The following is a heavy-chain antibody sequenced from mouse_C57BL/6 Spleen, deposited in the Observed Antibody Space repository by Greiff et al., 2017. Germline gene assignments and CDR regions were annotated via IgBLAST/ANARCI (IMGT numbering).Heavy chain of an antibody. V-gene: IGHV1-64*01. CDR3: ARGGYYDFPWY. Sequence: QVQLQQPGAELVKPGASVKLSCKASGYTFTSYWMHWVKQRPGQGLEWIGMIHPNSGSTNYNEKFKSKATLTVDKSSSTAYMQLGSLTSEDSAVYYCARGGYYDFPWYWGQGTTLTVSS. J-gene: IGHJ2*01. CDR1: GYTFTSYW. CDR2: IHPNSGST. D-gene: IGHD2-4*01.